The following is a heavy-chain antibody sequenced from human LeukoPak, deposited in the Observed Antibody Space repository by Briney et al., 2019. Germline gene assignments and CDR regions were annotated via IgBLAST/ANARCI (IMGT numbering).Heavy chain of an antibody. V-gene: IGHV4-39*07. CDR2: IYYSGST. CDR1: GGSISSSSYY. D-gene: IGHD2-8*02. Sequence: PSETLSLTCTVSGGSISSSSYYWGWIRQPPGKGLEWIGSIYYSGSTYYNPSLKSRVTISVDRSKNQFSLKLSSVTAADTAVYYCASLSVWSQGAFDIWGQGTMVTVSS. CDR3: ASLSVWSQGAFDI. J-gene: IGHJ3*02.